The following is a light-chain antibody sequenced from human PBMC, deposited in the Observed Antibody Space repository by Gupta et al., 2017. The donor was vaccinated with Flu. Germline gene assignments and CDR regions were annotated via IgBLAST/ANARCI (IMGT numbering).Light chain of an antibody. Sequence: SYELSQSPSVSVSPGQTATITCSGDKLEKTYVSWYQQKSGQSPVFGIYQDTKRPLGTPERFSGSNSGKKANLTISGTQAMDEADYFCQAWHGTTGIFGGGTKLTVL. CDR3: QAWHGTTGI. V-gene: IGLV3-1*01. CDR1: KLEKTY. J-gene: IGLJ2*01. CDR2: QDT.